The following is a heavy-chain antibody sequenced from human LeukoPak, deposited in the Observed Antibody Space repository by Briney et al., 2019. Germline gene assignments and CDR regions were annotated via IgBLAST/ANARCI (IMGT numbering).Heavy chain of an antibody. J-gene: IGHJ4*02. V-gene: IGHV1-69*13. CDR3: ARGPPMYYYDSSGYYYPDY. CDR1: GGTFSSYA. D-gene: IGHD3-22*01. Sequence: SVKVSCKASGGTFSSYAISWVRQAPGQGLEWMGGIIPIFGTANYAQKFQGRVTITADESTSTAYMELSSLSSEDTAVYYCARGPPMYYYDSSGYYYPDYWGQGTLVTVSS. CDR2: IIPIFGTA.